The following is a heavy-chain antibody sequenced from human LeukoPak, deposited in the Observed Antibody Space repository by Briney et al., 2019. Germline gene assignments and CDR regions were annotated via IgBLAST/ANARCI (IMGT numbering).Heavy chain of an antibody. Sequence: ASVKVSCKTSGYTFTSHGINWVRQAPGQGLEWMGWINPNSGGTNYAQKFQGRVTMTRDTSISTAYMELSRLRSDDTAVYYWAIIVGATSDAFDIWGQGTMVTVSS. CDR1: GYTFTSHG. CDR3: AIIVGATSDAFDI. J-gene: IGHJ3*02. D-gene: IGHD1-26*01. CDR2: INPNSGGT. V-gene: IGHV1-2*02.